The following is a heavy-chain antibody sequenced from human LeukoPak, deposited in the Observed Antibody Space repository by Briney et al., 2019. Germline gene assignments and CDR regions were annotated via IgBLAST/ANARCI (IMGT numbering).Heavy chain of an antibody. J-gene: IGHJ2*01. V-gene: IGHV3-23*01. D-gene: IGHD3-16*02. CDR1: GFTFNNYA. CDR2: IHGGGDAT. CDR3: AKALSSSFYYFDL. Sequence: GGFLRLSCAASGFTFNNYAMNWVRQAPEKGLEWVSTIHGGGDATYYADSVKGRFIISRDNSRSTLYLEMNSLRAEDTAVYYCAKALSSSFYYFDLGGRGSLVTVSS.